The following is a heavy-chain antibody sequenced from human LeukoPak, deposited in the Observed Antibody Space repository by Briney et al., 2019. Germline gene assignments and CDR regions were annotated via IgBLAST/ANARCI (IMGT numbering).Heavy chain of an antibody. D-gene: IGHD1-1*01. V-gene: IGHV3-15*01. CDR1: GFTVSSNY. J-gene: IGHJ4*02. Sequence: GGSLRLSCAASGFTVSSNYMSWVRQAPGKGPEWVGRIKSKTDGVTTDYAAPVKGRFTISRDDSKNTLYLQMNSLKTEDTAVYYCTTGLQLERWAFDYWGQGTLVTVSS. CDR2: IKSKTDGVTT. CDR3: TTGLQLERWAFDY.